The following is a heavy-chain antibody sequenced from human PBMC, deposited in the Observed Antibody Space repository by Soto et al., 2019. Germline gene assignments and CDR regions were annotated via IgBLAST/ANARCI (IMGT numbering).Heavy chain of an antibody. Sequence: VKLVESGGGVVQPGGSLRLSCAASGFTFNIYGMHWVRQAPDKGLEWVALISSDGSNQYYADPVKGRFTISRDNSKNTLFLQMNSLRADDTAVYYCAKDQASGQGSFDSWGQGTLVTVSS. J-gene: IGHJ4*02. CDR1: GFTFNIYG. V-gene: IGHV3-30*18. CDR3: AKDQASGQGSFDS. CDR2: ISSDGSNQ.